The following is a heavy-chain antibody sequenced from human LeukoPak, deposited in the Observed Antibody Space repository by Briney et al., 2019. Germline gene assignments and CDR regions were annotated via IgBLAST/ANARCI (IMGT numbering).Heavy chain of an antibody. CDR2: IDSVGSST. Sequence: GGSLRLSCAASGFTFSSSAMSWVHQAPGKGLVWVSHIDSVGSSTKYADSVKGRLTISRDNAKNTLYLQMNSLRAEDTAVYYCARALRLAVNLDYWGQGTLVTVSS. CDR3: ARALRLAVNLDY. V-gene: IGHV3-74*03. D-gene: IGHD6-19*01. CDR1: GFTFSSSA. J-gene: IGHJ4*01.